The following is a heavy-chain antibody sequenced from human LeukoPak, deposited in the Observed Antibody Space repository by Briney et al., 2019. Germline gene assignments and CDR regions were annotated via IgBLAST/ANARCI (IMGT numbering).Heavy chain of an antibody. CDR3: AKGTMIVVVISPDFDY. D-gene: IGHD3-22*01. CDR2: INPNSGGT. J-gene: IGHJ4*02. Sequence: PGASVKVSCKASGYTFTSYGISWVRQAPGQGLEWMGWINPNSGGTNYAQKFQGRVTMTRDTSISTAYMELSRLRSDDTAVYYCAKGTMIVVVISPDFDYWGQGTLVTVSS. V-gene: IGHV1-2*02. CDR1: GYTFTSYG.